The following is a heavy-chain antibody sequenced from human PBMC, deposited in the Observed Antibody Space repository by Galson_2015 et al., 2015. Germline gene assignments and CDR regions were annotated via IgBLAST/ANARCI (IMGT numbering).Heavy chain of an antibody. CDR2: IYPGDSDT. CDR3: ARLKEVVATTGFDY. V-gene: IGHV5-51*01. D-gene: IGHD5-12*01. Sequence: QSGAEVKKPGESLKISCTGSGYSFPIYWVGWVRQMPGKGLEWMGIIYPGDSDTRYSPSFQGQVTISADKSISTAYLQWSSLKASDTAMYHCARLKEVVATTGFDYWGQGTLVTVSS. J-gene: IGHJ4*02. CDR1: GYSFPIYW.